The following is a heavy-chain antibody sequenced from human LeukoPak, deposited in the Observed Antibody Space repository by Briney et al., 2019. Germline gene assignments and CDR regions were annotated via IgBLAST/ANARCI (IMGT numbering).Heavy chain of an antibody. CDR1: GFTVSSYY. V-gene: IGHV3-23*01. Sequence: GGSLRLSCAASGFTVSSYYMSWVRQAPGKGLEWVSAISGSGGSTYYADSVKGRFTNSKDNSKNTLYLQMNRLRADDTSVYYCAKDYYLDCWGQGTLVTVSS. J-gene: IGHJ4*02. CDR2: ISGSGGST. CDR3: AKDYYLDC.